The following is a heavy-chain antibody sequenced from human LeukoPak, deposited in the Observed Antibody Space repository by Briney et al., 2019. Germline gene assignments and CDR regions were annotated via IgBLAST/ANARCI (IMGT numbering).Heavy chain of an antibody. J-gene: IGHJ6*03. CDR1: GGSISSYY. D-gene: IGHD5-24*01. CDR3: ARKGGRDRLNMDV. CDR2: IYYSGST. V-gene: IGHV4-59*08. Sequence: PSETLSLTCTVSGGSISSYYWSWIRQPPGKGLEWIGYIYYSGSTNYNPSLKSRVTISVDTSKNQFSLKLSSVTAADTAVYYCARKGGRDRLNMDVWGKGTTVTVSS.